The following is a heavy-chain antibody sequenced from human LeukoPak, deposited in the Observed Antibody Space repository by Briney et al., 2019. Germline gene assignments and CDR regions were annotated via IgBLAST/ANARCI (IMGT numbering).Heavy chain of an antibody. CDR1: GFNLDDYA. V-gene: IGHV3-9*01. J-gene: IGHJ4*02. CDR2: ISWNGSGI. Sequence: GGSLRLSCAASGFNLDDYAMHWVRQVPGKGLEWVSSISWNGSGIDYADSVRGRFTISRDNAQDSLYLQMKNVRGDDSALYYCAKAGCSSPTCYANYWGQGTLVTVSS. CDR3: AKAGCSSPTCYANY. D-gene: IGHD2-2*01.